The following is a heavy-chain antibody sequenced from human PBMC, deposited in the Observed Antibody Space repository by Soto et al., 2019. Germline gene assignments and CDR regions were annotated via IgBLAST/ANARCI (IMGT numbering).Heavy chain of an antibody. Sequence: GESLKISCEGSGYSFTSYWIGWVRQMPGKGLEWMGIIYPGDSDTRYSPSFQGQFTISADKPISTAYLQWSSLKASDTAMYYCSRRIDGFTPHFDYWGQGTLVTVSS. J-gene: IGHJ4*02. D-gene: IGHD2-15*01. CDR2: IYPGDSDT. V-gene: IGHV5-51*01. CDR1: GYSFTSYW. CDR3: SRRIDGFTPHFDY.